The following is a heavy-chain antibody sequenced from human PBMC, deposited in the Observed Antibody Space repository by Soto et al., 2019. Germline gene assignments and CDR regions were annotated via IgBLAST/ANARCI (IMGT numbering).Heavy chain of an antibody. D-gene: IGHD6-19*01. CDR1: GGTFSSYA. V-gene: IGHV1-69*06. J-gene: IGHJ4*02. CDR3: ARVLGFRYSSGWYYFDY. Sequence: QVQLVQSGAEVKKPGSSVKVSCKASGGTFSSYAISWVRQAPGQGLEWMGGIIPIFGTANYAQKFQGRVTITADKSTSTAYVELSSLRSEDTAVYYCARVLGFRYSSGWYYFDYWGQGTLVTVAS. CDR2: IIPIFGTA.